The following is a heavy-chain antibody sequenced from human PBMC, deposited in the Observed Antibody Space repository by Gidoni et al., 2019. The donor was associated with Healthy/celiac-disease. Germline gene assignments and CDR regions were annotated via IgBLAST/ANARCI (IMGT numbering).Heavy chain of an antibody. J-gene: IGHJ4*02. V-gene: IGHV3-30*03. CDR1: GFTFSSCG. CDR3: AAYSARRDY. CDR2: ISYDGSNK. Sequence: QVQLVESGGGVVQPGRTLRLSCAASGFTFSSCGMHWVRQAPGKGLEWVAVISYDGSNKYYADSVKGRFTISRDNSKNTLYLQMNSLRAEDTVVYYCAAYSARRDYWGQGTLVTVSS. D-gene: IGHD2-21*01.